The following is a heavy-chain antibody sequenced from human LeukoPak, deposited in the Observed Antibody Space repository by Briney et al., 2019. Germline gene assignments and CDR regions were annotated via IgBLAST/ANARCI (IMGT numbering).Heavy chain of an antibody. D-gene: IGHD1-1*01. J-gene: IGHJ5*02. V-gene: IGHV4-39*01. CDR1: GGSISSSSYY. Sequence: SETLSLTCTVSGGSISSSSYYWGWIRQPPGKGLEWIGSIYYSGSTYYNPSLKSRVTISVDTSKNQFSLKLSSVTAADTAVYYCASQLEANWFDPWGQGTLVTVSS. CDR2: IYYSGST. CDR3: ASQLEANWFDP.